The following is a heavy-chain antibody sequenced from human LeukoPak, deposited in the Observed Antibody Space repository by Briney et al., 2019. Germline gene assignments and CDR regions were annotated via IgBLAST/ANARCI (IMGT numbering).Heavy chain of an antibody. CDR3: ARSPGILGANYFDY. D-gene: IGHD1-26*01. Sequence: GGSLRLSCAASGFTLSTYAIHWVRQAPGKGLEWVAVISYDGSNKNYADSVKGRFTISRDSSKNTLYLRMNSLRAEDTAVYLCARSPGILGANYFDYWGQGTLVTVSS. J-gene: IGHJ4*02. CDR2: ISYDGSNK. CDR1: GFTLSTYA. V-gene: IGHV3-30*04.